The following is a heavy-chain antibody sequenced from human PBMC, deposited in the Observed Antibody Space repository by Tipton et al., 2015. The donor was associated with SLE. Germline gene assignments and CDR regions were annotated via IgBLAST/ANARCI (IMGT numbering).Heavy chain of an antibody. Sequence: TLSLTCAVYCGSFSSYYWNWIRQTPGKGLEWIGYIYYSGSSNYNPSLKSRVTISLDTSKKQLSLKLTSVTAADTAVYYCARDEYLDYWGQGTLVTVSS. D-gene: IGHD2-2*02. CDR1: CGSFSSYY. CDR3: ARDEYLDY. J-gene: IGHJ4*02. V-gene: IGHV4-59*01. CDR2: IYYSGSS.